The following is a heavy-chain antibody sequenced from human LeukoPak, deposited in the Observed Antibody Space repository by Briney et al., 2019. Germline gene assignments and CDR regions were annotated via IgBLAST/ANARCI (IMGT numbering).Heavy chain of an antibody. CDR2: ISSSSSTI. Sequence: GGSLRLSCAASGFTFSRYSMNRVRQAPGKGLEWVAYISSSSSTIYYADSVKGRFTISRDNAKNSLYLQMNSLRAEDTAVYYCARGSALIDYWGQGTLVTVSS. CDR1: GFTFSRYS. J-gene: IGHJ4*02. CDR3: ARGSALIDY. V-gene: IGHV3-48*01.